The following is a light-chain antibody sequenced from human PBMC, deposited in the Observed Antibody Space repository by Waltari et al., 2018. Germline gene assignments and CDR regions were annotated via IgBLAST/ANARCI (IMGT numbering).Light chain of an antibody. J-gene: IGLJ1*01. CDR3: SSYTSSSTF. CDR1: SSDVGGYNY. Sequence: QSALTQPASVSGSPGQSITISCTGTSSDVGGYNYVSWYQQHPGKAPKLMIYDVSKRPPGVSNRFSGSKSGNTASLTISGLQAEDEAEYYCSSYTSSSTFFGTGTKVTVL. CDR2: DVS. V-gene: IGLV2-14*01.